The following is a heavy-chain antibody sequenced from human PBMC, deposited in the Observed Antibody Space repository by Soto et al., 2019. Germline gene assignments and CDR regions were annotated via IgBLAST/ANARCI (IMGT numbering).Heavy chain of an antibody. J-gene: IGHJ4*02. V-gene: IGHV5-51*01. CDR3: ARHHGGYSNYGRSDY. CDR1: GYSFTSYW. D-gene: IGHD4-4*01. Sequence: PGESLKISCKGSGYSFTSYWIGWVRQMPGKGLEWMGIIYPADSDTRYSPSFQGQVTISADKSISTAYLQWSSLKASDTAMYYCARHHGGYSNYGRSDYWGQGTLVTVSS. CDR2: IYPADSDT.